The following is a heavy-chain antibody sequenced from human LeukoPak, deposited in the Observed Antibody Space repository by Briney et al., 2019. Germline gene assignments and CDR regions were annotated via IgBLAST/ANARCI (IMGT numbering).Heavy chain of an antibody. D-gene: IGHD3-22*01. V-gene: IGHV4-59*01. CDR2: IYYSGNT. CDR3: AGEDYFDTSGYASWRFDI. CDR1: GASISDYY. J-gene: IGHJ3*02. Sequence: PSETLSLTCTVSGASISDYYWTWIRQPPGKGLEWIGHIYYSGNTIYNPSLKSRVTISIDTPKNQFSLKLSSVTTADTAVYYCAGEDYFDTSGYASWRFDIWGQGTMVTVSS.